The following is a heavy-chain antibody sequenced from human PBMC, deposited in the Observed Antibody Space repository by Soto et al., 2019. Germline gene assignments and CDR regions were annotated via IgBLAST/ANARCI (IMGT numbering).Heavy chain of an antibody. Sequence: EVHLLESGGGLVQRGGSLRLSCVASGFTFNNYAMNWVRQAPGKGLEWVSNIGGRGGNTFYADSMRGRFTISRDNYKNTVYLQMNNLRVDDSATYYCAKPSAYGDFAGSFDSWGQGTLVTVSP. J-gene: IGHJ4*02. CDR1: GFTFNNYA. CDR2: IGGRGGNT. V-gene: IGHV3-23*01. D-gene: IGHD4-17*01. CDR3: AKPSAYGDFAGSFDS.